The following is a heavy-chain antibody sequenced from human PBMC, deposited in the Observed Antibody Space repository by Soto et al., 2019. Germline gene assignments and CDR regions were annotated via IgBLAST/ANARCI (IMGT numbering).Heavy chain of an antibody. J-gene: IGHJ5*02. CDR1: GESFSGYY. V-gene: IGHV4-34*01. CDR2: INHSGST. CDR3: ARGPFYYGSGSDNWFDP. D-gene: IGHD3-10*01. Sequence: QVQLQQWGAGLLKPSETLSLTCAVYGESFSGYYWSWIRQPPGKGLEWIGEINHSGSTNYNPSLKSRVTISVDTSKNQFSLKLSSVTAADTAVYYCARGPFYYGSGSDNWFDPWGQGTLVTVSS.